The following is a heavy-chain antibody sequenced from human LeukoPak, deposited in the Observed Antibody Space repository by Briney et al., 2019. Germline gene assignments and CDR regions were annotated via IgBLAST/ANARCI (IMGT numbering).Heavy chain of an antibody. CDR2: FDPEDGET. CDR3: ATPLAYYYGSGGGLDY. Sequence: GASVKVSCKVSGYTLTELSMHWVRLAPGKGLEWMGGFDPEDGETIYAQKFQGRVTMTEDTSTDTAYMELSSLRSEDTAVYYCATPLAYYYGSGGGLDYWGQGTLVTVSS. D-gene: IGHD3-10*01. CDR1: GYTLTELS. V-gene: IGHV1-24*01. J-gene: IGHJ4*02.